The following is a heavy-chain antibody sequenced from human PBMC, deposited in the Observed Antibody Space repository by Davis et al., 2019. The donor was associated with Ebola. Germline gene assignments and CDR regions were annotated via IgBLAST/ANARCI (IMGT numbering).Heavy chain of an antibody. CDR3: ARHAIWDSSGYPPPFDY. V-gene: IGHV4-59*01. D-gene: IGHD3-22*01. CDR1: GGSISSYY. J-gene: IGHJ4*02. Sequence: PGGSLRLSCTVSGGSISSYYWSWNRQPPGKGLEWIGYIYYSGSTNYNPSLKSRVTISVDTSKNQFSLKLSSVTAADTAVYYCARHAIWDSSGYPPPFDYWGQGTLVTVSS. CDR2: IYYSGST.